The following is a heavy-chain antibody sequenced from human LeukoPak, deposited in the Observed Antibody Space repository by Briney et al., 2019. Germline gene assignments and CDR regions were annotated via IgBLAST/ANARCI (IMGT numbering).Heavy chain of an antibody. CDR1: GFSFSGHW. CDR3: ARATDILRYFDWSPWYYGMDV. Sequence: PGGSLRLSCIASGFSFSGHWMHWARQLPGKGLVWVSRISPTGSTTSYADSVKGRFTVSRDNAKNALYLQVNNLRAEDTAVYYCARATDILRYFDWSPWYYGMDVWGQGTTVTVSS. V-gene: IGHV3-74*01. J-gene: IGHJ6*02. CDR2: ISPTGSTT. D-gene: IGHD3-9*01.